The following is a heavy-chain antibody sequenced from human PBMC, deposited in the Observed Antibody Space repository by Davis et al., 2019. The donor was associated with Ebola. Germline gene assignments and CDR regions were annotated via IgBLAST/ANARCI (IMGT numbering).Heavy chain of an antibody. Sequence: PGGSLRLSCAASGFTFSSYDMHWVRQATGKGLEWVSAIGTAGDTYYPGSVKGRFTISRENAKNSLYLQMNSLRAGDTAVYYCARAARYGDPFYYYYYGMDVWGQGTTVTVSS. V-gene: IGHV3-13*01. CDR3: ARAARYGDPFYYYYYGMDV. D-gene: IGHD4-17*01. CDR1: GFTFSSYD. J-gene: IGHJ6*02. CDR2: IGTAGDT.